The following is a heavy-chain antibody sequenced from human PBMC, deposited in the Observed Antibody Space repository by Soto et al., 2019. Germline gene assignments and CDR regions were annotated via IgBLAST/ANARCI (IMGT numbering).Heavy chain of an antibody. CDR2: INHDGDTK. J-gene: IGHJ4*02. Sequence: PGGSLRLSCAGSGFTLSGFWVTLVRQSPGKGLEWVANINHDGDTKYYVDSVKGRFTISRDNAKSSLYLQMNSLRTEDTAVYYCARGGYDFGYEDYWGQGTLVTVSS. CDR1: GFTLSGFW. V-gene: IGHV3-7*01. CDR3: ARGGYDFGYEDY. D-gene: IGHD5-12*01.